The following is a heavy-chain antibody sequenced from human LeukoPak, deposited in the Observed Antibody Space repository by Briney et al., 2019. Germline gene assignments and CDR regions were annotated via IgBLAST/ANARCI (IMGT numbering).Heavy chain of an antibody. D-gene: IGHD3-22*01. V-gene: IGHV3-23*01. CDR1: GFTFSSYA. CDR3: AKADSSGYIFDY. J-gene: IGHJ4*02. Sequence: GGSLRLSCAASGFTFSSYAMSWVRQAPGKGLEWVSVISGSGGSTYYADSVKGRFTISRDNSKNTLYLQMNSLRAEDTAVYYCAKADSSGYIFDYWGQGTLVTVSS. CDR2: ISGSGGST.